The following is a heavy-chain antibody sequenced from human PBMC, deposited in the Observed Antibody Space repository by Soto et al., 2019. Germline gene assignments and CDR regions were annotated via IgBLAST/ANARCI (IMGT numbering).Heavy chain of an antibody. CDR1: GYTFNRYG. Sequence: QVQLVQSGTEVRKPGASVKVSCKASGYTFNRYGISWVRQAPGEGLEWMGWINIYNGKTDYTQKFQGRITMTADTSTTTAYMELRSLRSDDTAVYYCARENWKEPPMDFWGQGTLVTVSS. D-gene: IGHD1-1*01. V-gene: IGHV1-18*01. J-gene: IGHJ4*02. CDR3: ARENWKEPPMDF. CDR2: INIYNGKT.